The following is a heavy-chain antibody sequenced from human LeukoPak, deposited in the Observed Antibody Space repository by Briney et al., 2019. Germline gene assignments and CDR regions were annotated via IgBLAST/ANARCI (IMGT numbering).Heavy chain of an antibody. D-gene: IGHD6-6*01. J-gene: IGHJ4*02. Sequence: SVKVSCKASGGTFSSYAISWVRQAPGQGLEWMGRIIPILGIANYAQKFQGRVTITADKSTSTAYMELSSLRSEDTAVYYCARLEYSGYYFDYWGQGTLVTVSS. CDR3: ARLEYSGYYFDY. CDR2: IIPILGIA. CDR1: GGTFSSYA. V-gene: IGHV1-69*04.